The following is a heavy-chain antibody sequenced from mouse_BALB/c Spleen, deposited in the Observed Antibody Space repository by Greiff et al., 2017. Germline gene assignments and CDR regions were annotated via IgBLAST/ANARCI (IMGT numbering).Heavy chain of an antibody. J-gene: IGHJ1*01. CDR2: IYPGDGDT. V-gene: IGHV1-80*01. CDR1: GYAFSSYW. Sequence: VQLQQSGAELVRPGSSVKISCKASGYAFSSYWMNWVKQRPGQGLEWIGQIYPGDGDTNYNGKFKGKATLTADKSSSTAYMQLSSLTSEDSAVYFCARRITTATWYFDVWGAGTTGTVSS. D-gene: IGHD1-2*01. CDR3: ARRITTATWYFDV.